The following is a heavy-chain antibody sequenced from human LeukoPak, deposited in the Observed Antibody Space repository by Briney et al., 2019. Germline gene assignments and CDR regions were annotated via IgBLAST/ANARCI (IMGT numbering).Heavy chain of an antibody. CDR2: IYYSGGT. CDR3: AREWFGELSSGWFDP. Sequence: PSETLSLTCTVSGGSISSYYWSWIRQPPGKGLEWIGYIYYSGGTNYNPSLKSRVTISVDTSKNQFSLKLSSVTAADTAVYYCAREWFGELSSGWFDPWGQGTLVTVSS. CDR1: GGSISSYY. V-gene: IGHV4-59*01. J-gene: IGHJ5*02. D-gene: IGHD3-10*01.